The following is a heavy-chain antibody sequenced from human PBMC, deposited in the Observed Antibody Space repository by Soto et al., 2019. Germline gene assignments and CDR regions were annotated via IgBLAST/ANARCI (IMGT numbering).Heavy chain of an antibody. J-gene: IGHJ4*02. CDR2: VHCNGDT. CDR3: ARREDRLGGTIKAFDS. D-gene: IGHD1-1*01. Sequence: SETLSLTCTVSGASMNSNCYFWGWIRQSPEEGLAWIGSVHCNGDTYYNRTLKSRATISLDTSKNQFSLKLTSVTAADTALYYCARREDRLGGTIKAFDSWGQGVLVTVSS. CDR1: GASMNSNCYF. V-gene: IGHV4-39*01.